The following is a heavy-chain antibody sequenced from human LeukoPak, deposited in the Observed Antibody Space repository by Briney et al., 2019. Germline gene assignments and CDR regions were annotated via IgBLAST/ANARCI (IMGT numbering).Heavy chain of an antibody. Sequence: ASVKVSCKVSGYTLTELSMHWVRQAPGKGLEWMGGFDPEDGETIYAQKFQGRVTMTEDTSTDTAYMELSSLRSEDTAVYYCASLAGYYYSETPDYWGQGTLVTVSS. V-gene: IGHV1-24*01. CDR3: ASLAGYYYSETPDY. J-gene: IGHJ4*02. CDR1: GYTLTELS. CDR2: FDPEDGET. D-gene: IGHD3-22*01.